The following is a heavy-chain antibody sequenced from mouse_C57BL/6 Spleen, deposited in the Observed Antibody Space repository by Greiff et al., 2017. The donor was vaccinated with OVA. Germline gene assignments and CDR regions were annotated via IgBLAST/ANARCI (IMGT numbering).Heavy chain of an antibody. Sequence: QVTLKVSGPGILQSSQTLSLTCSFSGFSLSTSGMGVSWIRQPSGKGLEWVARIYWDDDKRSNPSLKCRLTLSKDTSRSQVFLKITSLDTADTATYYCARRALDWYFDVWGTGTTVTVSS. V-gene: IGHV8-12*01. CDR3: ARRALDWYFDV. CDR2: IYWDDDK. J-gene: IGHJ1*03. CDR1: GFSLSTSGMG.